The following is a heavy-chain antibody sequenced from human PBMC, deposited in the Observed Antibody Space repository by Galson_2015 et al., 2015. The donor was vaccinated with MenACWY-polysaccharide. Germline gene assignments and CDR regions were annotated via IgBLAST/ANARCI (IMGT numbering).Heavy chain of an antibody. Sequence: SLRLSCAASGFTFNTYSMQWVRQVPGKGLEWVSLISRRSSHKYYADSVKGRFTISRDNAKNSLYLQMDSLRVEDTAVFYCARGPEGCNSVGCHLGPIDSWGQGTLVTVSS. J-gene: IGHJ4*02. V-gene: IGHV3-21*01. CDR1: GFTFNTYS. CDR2: ISRRSSHK. CDR3: ARGPEGCNSVGCHLGPIDS. D-gene: IGHD2/OR15-2a*01.